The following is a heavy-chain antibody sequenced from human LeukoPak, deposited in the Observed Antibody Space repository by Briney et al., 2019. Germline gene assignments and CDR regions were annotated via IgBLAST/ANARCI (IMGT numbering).Heavy chain of an antibody. V-gene: IGHV3-33*06. Sequence: PGGSLRLSCAAPGFTFNHYAMHWVRQAPGKGLEWVAVIWSDGTNRYYADSVKGRFTISRDDAGKTVYLQMSSLRPEDTGVYYCDKDAQRGFDYSNSLEYWGQGTPVTVST. CDR3: DKDAQRGFDYSNSLEY. CDR2: IWSDGTNR. D-gene: IGHD4-11*01. CDR1: GFTFNHYA. J-gene: IGHJ4*02.